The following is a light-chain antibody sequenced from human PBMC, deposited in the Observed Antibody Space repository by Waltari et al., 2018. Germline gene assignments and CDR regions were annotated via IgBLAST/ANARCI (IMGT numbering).Light chain of an antibody. CDR3: LQYGSPPFT. Sequence: EIVLTQSPGTLSLSPGERATLSCRPSQYVSSSYLAGSQQKPGQAPRLLIYGASFRAAGIPERFSGSGSGTDFTLTISRLEPEDFAVFYCLQYGSPPFTFGPGTKVEIK. J-gene: IGKJ3*01. CDR1: QYVSSSY. V-gene: IGKV3-20*01. CDR2: GAS.